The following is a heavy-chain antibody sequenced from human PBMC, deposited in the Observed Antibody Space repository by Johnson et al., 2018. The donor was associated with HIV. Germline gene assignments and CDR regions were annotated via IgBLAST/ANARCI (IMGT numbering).Heavy chain of an antibody. J-gene: IGHJ3*02. D-gene: IGHD6-19*01. CDR2: ISYDGSNK. CDR1: RFTFRNYA. V-gene: IGHV3-30*04. Sequence: QVQLVESGGGVVQPGRSLRLSCAASRFTFRNYAMHWVRQAPGKGLEGVAAISYDGSNKYYADSVKGRFTISRDNSKNTLYLQMNSLRGEDTAVYYCKRDSVAPDAFDIWGQGTIVTVSS. CDR3: KRDSVAPDAFDI.